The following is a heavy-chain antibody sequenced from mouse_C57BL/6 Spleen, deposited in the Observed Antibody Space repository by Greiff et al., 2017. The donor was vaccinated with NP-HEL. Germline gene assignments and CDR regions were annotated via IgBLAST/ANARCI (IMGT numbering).Heavy chain of an antibody. D-gene: IGHD1-1*01. CDR1: GYTFTSYT. V-gene: IGHV1-4*01. J-gene: IGHJ2*01. Sequence: VQLQQSGAELARPGASVKMSCKASGYTFTSYTMHWVKQRPGQGLEWIGYINPSSGYTKYNQKFKDKATLTADKSSSTAYMQLSSLTSEDSAVYYCARLTTVVATDYFDYWGQGTTLTVSS. CDR2: INPSSGYT. CDR3: ARLTTVVATDYFDY.